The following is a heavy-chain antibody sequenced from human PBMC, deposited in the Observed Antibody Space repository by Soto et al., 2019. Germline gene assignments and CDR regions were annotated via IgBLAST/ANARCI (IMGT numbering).Heavy chain of an antibody. CDR1: GGSISTVGHY. V-gene: IGHV4-31*03. J-gene: IGHJ4*02. D-gene: IGHD1-1*01. CDR3: ARATGTLRSRNCDY. Sequence: SETLSLTFSVSGGSISTVGHYWTRIHQPPGKGLEWIGSIYHTGSTYYSKSLRSRLTMSVDTSKSQFSLRLSSVTAADTAVYYCARATGTLRSRNCDYWGQGSLVT. CDR2: IYHTGST.